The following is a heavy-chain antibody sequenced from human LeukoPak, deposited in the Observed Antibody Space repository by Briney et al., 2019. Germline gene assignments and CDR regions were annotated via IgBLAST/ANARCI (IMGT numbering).Heavy chain of an antibody. Sequence: SETLSLTCTVSGGSISSYYWSWIRQPPGKGREWIGYIYYSGSTNYNPSLKCRVILLVDTSKNHFSLNLSSVTAVDTGVYYCARERGRGVIFDYWGQGTLVTVSS. CDR2: IYYSGST. V-gene: IGHV4-59*01. CDR1: GGSISSYY. CDR3: ARERGRGVIFDY. J-gene: IGHJ4*02. D-gene: IGHD3-10*01.